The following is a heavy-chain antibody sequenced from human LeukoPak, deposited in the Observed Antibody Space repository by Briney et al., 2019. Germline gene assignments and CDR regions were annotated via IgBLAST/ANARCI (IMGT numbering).Heavy chain of an antibody. V-gene: IGHV1-3*01. CDR2: INAGNGNT. CDR1: GCTFTSYA. Sequence: ASVKVSCKASGCTFTSYAMHWVRQAPGQRLEWMGWINAGNGNTKYSQKFQGRVTITRDTSASTAYMELSSLRSEDTAVYYCARGTQWLRGYPDYWGQGTLVTVSS. D-gene: IGHD5-12*01. J-gene: IGHJ4*02. CDR3: ARGTQWLRGYPDY.